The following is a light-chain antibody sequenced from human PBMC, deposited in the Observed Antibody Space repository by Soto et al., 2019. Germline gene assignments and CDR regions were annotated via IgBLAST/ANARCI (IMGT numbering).Light chain of an antibody. Sequence: QSVLTQPASVSGSPGQSITISWTGTSSDVGSYNLVSWYQQHPGKAPKLMIYEGSKRPSGVSNRFSGSKSGNTASLTISGLQAEDEADYYCCSYAGSSKDVFGTGTKVTVL. CDR2: EGS. J-gene: IGLJ1*01. V-gene: IGLV2-23*01. CDR3: CSYAGSSKDV. CDR1: SSDVGSYNL.